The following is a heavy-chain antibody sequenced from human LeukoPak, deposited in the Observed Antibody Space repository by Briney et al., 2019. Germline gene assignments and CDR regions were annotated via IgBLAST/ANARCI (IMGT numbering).Heavy chain of an antibody. Sequence: ASVKVSCKASAYTFTSYGISWVRQAPGQGLEWMGWISAYNGNTNYAQKLQGRVTMTTDTSTSTAYMELRSLRSDDTAVYYCARGHIVVVPAAIRTNYYYYMDVWGKGSTVTVSS. D-gene: IGHD2-2*02. CDR2: ISAYNGNT. CDR1: AYTFTSYG. CDR3: ARGHIVVVPAAIRTNYYYYMDV. V-gene: IGHV1-18*01. J-gene: IGHJ6*03.